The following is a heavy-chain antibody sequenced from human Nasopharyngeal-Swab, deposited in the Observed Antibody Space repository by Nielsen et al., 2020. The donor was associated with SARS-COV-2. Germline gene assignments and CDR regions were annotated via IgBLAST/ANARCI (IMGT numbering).Heavy chain of an antibody. D-gene: IGHD3-3*01. CDR2: IYYSGST. CDR3: ARDGYDFWSGYLRGTGRYYYYYMDV. Sequence: WIRQRPGKGLEWIGYIYYSGSTYYNPSLKSRVTISVDTSKNQFSLKLSSVTAADTAVYYCARDGYDFWSGYLRGTGRYYYYYMDVWGKGTTVTVSS. J-gene: IGHJ6*03. V-gene: IGHV4-30-4*01.